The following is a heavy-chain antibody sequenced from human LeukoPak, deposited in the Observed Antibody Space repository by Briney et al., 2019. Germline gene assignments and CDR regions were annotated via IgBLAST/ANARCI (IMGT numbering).Heavy chain of an antibody. CDR1: GGSISSGTYY. CDR2: IYTTGNT. D-gene: IGHD3-16*01. V-gene: IGHV4-61*02. J-gene: IGHJ5*02. Sequence: SQTLSLTCSVSGGSISSGTYYYHWIRQPAGKGLEWIGRIYTTGNTNYNPSLKSRVTISVDTSKNQFSLKLSSVTAADTAVYYRANYFWGSREYNWFDPWGQGILVTVSS. CDR3: ANYFWGSREYNWFDP.